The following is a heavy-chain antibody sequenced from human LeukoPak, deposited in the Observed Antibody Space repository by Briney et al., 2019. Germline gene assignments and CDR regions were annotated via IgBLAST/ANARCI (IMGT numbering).Heavy chain of an antibody. CDR1: GFPFSTHS. D-gene: IGHD1-26*01. CDR2: IYSGGRT. Sequence: GGSLRLSCAASGFPFSTHSLNWVRQAPGKGLEWVSVIYSGGRTYYADSVKGRFTISRHNSKNTLYLQMNSLRAEDTAVYYCARERSGAFIDYWGQGTLVTVSS. J-gene: IGHJ4*02. V-gene: IGHV3-53*04. CDR3: ARERSGAFIDY.